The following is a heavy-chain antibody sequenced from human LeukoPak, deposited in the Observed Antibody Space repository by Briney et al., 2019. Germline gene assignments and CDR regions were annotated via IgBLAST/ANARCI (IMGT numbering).Heavy chain of an antibody. J-gene: IGHJ4*02. V-gene: IGHV4-59*01. CDR3: ARVTYGSYDDCFDY. CDR1: GGSISSYY. Sequence: PSETLSLTCTVSGGSISSYYWSWIRQPPGKGLEWIGYIYYSGSTNYNPSLKSRVTISVDTSKNQFSLKLSSVTAADTAVYYCARVTYGSYDDCFDYWGQRTLVTVSS. CDR2: IYYSGST. D-gene: IGHD1-26*01.